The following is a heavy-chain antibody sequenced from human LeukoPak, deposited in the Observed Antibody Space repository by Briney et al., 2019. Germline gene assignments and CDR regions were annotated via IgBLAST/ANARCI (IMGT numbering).Heavy chain of an antibody. CDR2: ISSSGSTI. V-gene: IGHV3-48*03. CDR3: ARVSLVGATLYNWFDP. CDR1: GFTFSSYE. D-gene: IGHD1-26*01. Sequence: GGSLRLSCAASGFTFSSYEMNWVRQAPGKGLEWVSYISSSGSTIYYADSVKGRFTISRDNTKNSLYLRMNRLRAEDTAVYYCARVSLVGATLYNWFDPWGQGTLVTVSS. J-gene: IGHJ5*02.